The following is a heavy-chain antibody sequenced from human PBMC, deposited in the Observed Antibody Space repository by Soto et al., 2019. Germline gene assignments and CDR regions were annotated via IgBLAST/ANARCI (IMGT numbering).Heavy chain of an antibody. Sequence: SVKVSCKASGGTFSSYAISWVRQAPGQGLEWMGGIIPIFGTITYYADSVKGRFTIYRDNSKNTLNLEMNSLRVEDTAVYYCARIPYDNSGTIFDYWGQGTLVTVSS. V-gene: IGHV1-69*05. J-gene: IGHJ4*02. CDR1: GGTFSSYA. CDR2: IIPIFGTIT. CDR3: ARIPYDNSGTIFDY. D-gene: IGHD3-22*01.